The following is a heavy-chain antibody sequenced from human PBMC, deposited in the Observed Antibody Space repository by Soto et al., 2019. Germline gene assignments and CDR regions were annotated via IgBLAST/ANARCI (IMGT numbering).Heavy chain of an antibody. CDR2: ISGSGGST. CDR1: GFTFSSYA. J-gene: IGHJ4*02. Sequence: EVQLLESGGGLVQPGGSLRLSCAASGFTFSSYAIRWGRKAPGKGLEWVSAISGSGGSTYYADSVKGRFTISRDNSKNTLYLQMNSLRAEDTAVYYCAKGQDIVLMVYDSDYFDYWGKGTLVTVSS. CDR3: AKGQDIVLMVYDSDYFDY. D-gene: IGHD2-8*01. V-gene: IGHV3-23*01.